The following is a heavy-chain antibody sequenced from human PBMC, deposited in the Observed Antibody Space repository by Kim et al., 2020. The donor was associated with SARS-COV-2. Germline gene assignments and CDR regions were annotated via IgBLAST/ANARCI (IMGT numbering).Heavy chain of an antibody. Sequence: QKFQGRVTMTRDTSTSTVYMELSSLRSEDTAVYYCARSVQSASHPPFDYWGQGTLVTVSS. D-gene: IGHD6-6*01. CDR3: ARSVQSASHPPFDY. J-gene: IGHJ4*02. V-gene: IGHV1-46*01.